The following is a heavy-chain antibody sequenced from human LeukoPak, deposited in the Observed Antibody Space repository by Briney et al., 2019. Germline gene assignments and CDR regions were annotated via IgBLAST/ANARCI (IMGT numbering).Heavy chain of an antibody. CDR1: GGSISTYY. D-gene: IGHD6-13*01. CDR2: VYTSGST. J-gene: IGHJ4*02. CDR3: ARVTGYMTEDYFDY. Sequence: SETLSLTCTVSGGSISTYYWSWIRQPADKGLEWIGRVYTSGSTNYNPSLKSRVTISVDTSKNQFSLRLSSVTAADTAVYYCARVTGYMTEDYFDYWGQGTLITVSS. V-gene: IGHV4-4*07.